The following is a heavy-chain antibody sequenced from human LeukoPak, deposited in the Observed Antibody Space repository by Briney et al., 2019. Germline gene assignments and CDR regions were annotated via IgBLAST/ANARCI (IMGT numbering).Heavy chain of an antibody. CDR1: GGSFSGYY. CDR2: INHSGST. J-gene: IGHJ4*02. CDR3: TRLNRLKGPMVFSRIDY. D-gene: IGHD3-10*01. V-gene: IGHV4-34*01. Sequence: PSETLSLTCAVYGGSFSGYYWSWIRQPPGKGLEWIGEINHSGSTNYNPSLKSRVTILVGKSKNHFSLKQNSVTAADTAVYYCTRLNRLKGPMVFSRIDYWGQGTLVTVSS.